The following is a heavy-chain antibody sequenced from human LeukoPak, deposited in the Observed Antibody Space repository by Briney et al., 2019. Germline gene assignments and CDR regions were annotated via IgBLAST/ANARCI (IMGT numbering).Heavy chain of an antibody. V-gene: IGHV1-46*01. CDR1: GYTFTRYY. J-gene: IGHJ4*02. Sequence: ASVKVSCKASGYTFTRYYMHWVRQAPGQGLEWMGIINPSGGSTNYAQEFQGRVTMTRDMSTSTVYMELSSLRSEDTAVYYCARAYSGSYHYYFDYWGQGTLVTVSS. D-gene: IGHD1-26*01. CDR2: INPSGGST. CDR3: ARAYSGSYHYYFDY.